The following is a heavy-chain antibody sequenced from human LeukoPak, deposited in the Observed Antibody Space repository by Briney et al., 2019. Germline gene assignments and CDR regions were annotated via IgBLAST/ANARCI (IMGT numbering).Heavy chain of an antibody. CDR3: ARHGGHCTSTSCLEYFQH. CDR1: GGSISSSCKY. J-gene: IGHJ1*01. CDR2: KYYSGST. D-gene: IGHD2-2*01. V-gene: IGHV4-39*01. Sequence: SETLSLTCTVSGGSISSSCKYWGWIRQPPGKGLEWIGSKYYSGSTFYKPSLKSRVTMSVDTSKNQFSLKLSSVTAADTAVYYCARHGGHCTSTSCLEYFQHWGQGTLVTVSS.